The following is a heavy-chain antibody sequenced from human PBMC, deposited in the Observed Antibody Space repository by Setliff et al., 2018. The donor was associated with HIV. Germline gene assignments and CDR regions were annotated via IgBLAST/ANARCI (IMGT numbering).Heavy chain of an antibody. CDR2: IFYTGNT. Sequence: PSETLSLTCSVSGGSISSSTYYWGWIRQTPGKGLEWIGDIFYTGNTYYNPSLKSRVAISVDTSENQFSLKLNSVTAADTAVYYCARRGRDGVLIVFATGFDPWGQGTLVTVSS. J-gene: IGHJ5*02. D-gene: IGHD2-8*01. CDR1: GGSISSSTYY. CDR3: ARRGRDGVLIVFATGFDP. V-gene: IGHV4-39*01.